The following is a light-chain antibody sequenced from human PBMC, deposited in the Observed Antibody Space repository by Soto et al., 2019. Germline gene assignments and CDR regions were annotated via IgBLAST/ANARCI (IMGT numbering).Light chain of an antibody. CDR3: NSFTSINTWV. CDR1: SSDVGGYNY. Sequence: QSALTQPASVSGSPGQSITISCTGTSSDVGGYNYVSWYLQHPGEAPKLMIYEVNKRPSGVSNRFSGSKSGNTASLTISGLQAEDEADYFCNSFTSINTWVFGGG. V-gene: IGLV2-14*01. J-gene: IGLJ3*02. CDR2: EVN.